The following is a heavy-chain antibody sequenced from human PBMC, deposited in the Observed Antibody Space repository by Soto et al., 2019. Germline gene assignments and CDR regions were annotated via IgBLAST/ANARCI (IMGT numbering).Heavy chain of an antibody. D-gene: IGHD2-15*01. J-gene: IGHJ6*02. Sequence: VASVKVSCKASGYTFTGYYMHWVRQPPRQGLEWMGWINPNSGGTNYAQQFQGRVTMTRDTSISTAYMVLSRLRSDDEAVYYCASAVVGVAATGSYYYYGMDVWGQGTTVTVSS. V-gene: IGHV1-2*02. CDR1: GYTFTGYY. CDR2: INPNSGGT. CDR3: ASAVVGVAATGSYYYYGMDV.